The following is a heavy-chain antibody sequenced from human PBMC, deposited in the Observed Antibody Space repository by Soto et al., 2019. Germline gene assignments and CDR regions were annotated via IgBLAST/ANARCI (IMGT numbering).Heavy chain of an antibody. CDR1: GDSFSTGGSD. CDR3: ARLQGGAFDT. Sequence: PSDTLSLTSTVSGDSFSTGGSDWGWIRQPPGKGLEWIVNIYYSGRTYYNPSLKSRVTISVDTSKNQFSRKLSSVTAADTAVYHGARLQGGAFDTWGQGSMVTVSS. D-gene: IGHD2-15*01. CDR2: IYYSGRT. V-gene: IGHV4-39*01. J-gene: IGHJ3*02.